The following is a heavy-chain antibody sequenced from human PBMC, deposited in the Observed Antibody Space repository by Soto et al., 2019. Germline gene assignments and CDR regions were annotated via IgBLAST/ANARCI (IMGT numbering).Heavy chain of an antibody. V-gene: IGHV5-51*01. CDR1: GYSFTSYW. J-gene: IGHJ5*02. CDR2: IYPGDSDT. Sequence: GESLKISCKGSGYSFTSYWIGWVRQMPGKGLEWMGIIYPGDSDTRYSPSFQGQATISADKSISTAYLQWSSLKASDTAMYYCARDPHDSSNYGYNWLDPWGQGTLVTVYS. D-gene: IGHD4-4*01. CDR3: ARDPHDSSNYGYNWLDP.